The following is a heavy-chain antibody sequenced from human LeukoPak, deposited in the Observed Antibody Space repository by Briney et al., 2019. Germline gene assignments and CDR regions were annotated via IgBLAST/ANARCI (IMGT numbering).Heavy chain of an antibody. CDR2: ISYDGTNK. J-gene: IGHJ4*02. Sequence: PGRSLRLSCAASGXTFSSYAMHWVRQAPGKGLEWVAVISYDGTNKYYVDSVKGRFTISRDNSENPLYLQMNSLRAEDTAVYYCARRVAAAALDYWGQGTLVTVSS. CDR1: GXTFSSYA. V-gene: IGHV3-30*04. D-gene: IGHD6-13*01. CDR3: ARRVAAAALDY.